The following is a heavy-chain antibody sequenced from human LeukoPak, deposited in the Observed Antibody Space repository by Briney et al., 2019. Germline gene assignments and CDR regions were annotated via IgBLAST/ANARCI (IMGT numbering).Heavy chain of an antibody. V-gene: IGHV3-21*01. CDR2: ISSSSSYI. CDR1: GFTFSSYS. J-gene: IGHJ4*02. CDR3: ARDSVVRTSD. Sequence: PGGSLRLSCAASGFTFSSYSMNWVRQAPGKGLEWVSSISSSSSYIYYADSVKGRFTISRDNAKNSLYLQMNSLRAEDTADYYCARDSVVRTSDWGQGTLVTVSS. D-gene: IGHD1-7*01.